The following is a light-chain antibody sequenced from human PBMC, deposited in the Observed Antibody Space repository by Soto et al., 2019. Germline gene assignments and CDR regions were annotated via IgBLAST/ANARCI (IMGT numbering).Light chain of an antibody. CDR3: QQYGSTPPP. CDR1: VSGSTDH. CDR2: DAS. V-gene: IGKV3-20*01. Sequence: EIVLTQSPGTLSLSPWERATLSCRACVSGSTDHLAWYQRKPRQAPMLHIYDASYRATVIPYRFSGSVSGTDLTLTIAIVEAEDFAVYICQQYGSTPPPCGLGPKVEI. J-gene: IGKJ1*01.